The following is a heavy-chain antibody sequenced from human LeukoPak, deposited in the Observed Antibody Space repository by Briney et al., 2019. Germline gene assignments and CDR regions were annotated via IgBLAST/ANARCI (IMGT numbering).Heavy chain of an antibody. V-gene: IGHV3-21*01. CDR3: TRDRDDDSSGSIDDAFDI. D-gene: IGHD3-22*01. J-gene: IGHJ3*02. CDR2: ISSRSSYI. CDR1: GFTFSSYT. Sequence: GGSLRLSCAASGFTFSSYTMSWVRQAPGKGLEWVSSISSRSSYIYNAESVKGRFTISRDNAKNSLYLQMNSLRAEDTAVYYCTRDRDDDSSGSIDDAFDIWGQGTMLTVSS.